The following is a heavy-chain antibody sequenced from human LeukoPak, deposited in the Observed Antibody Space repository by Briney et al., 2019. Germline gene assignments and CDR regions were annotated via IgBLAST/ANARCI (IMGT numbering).Heavy chain of an antibody. V-gene: IGHV4-39*01. CDR3: ARTPYYMDV. D-gene: IGHD2-15*01. Sequence: SETLSLTCTVSGGSISSSSYYWGWIRQPPGKGLEWIGSIYYSGSTYYNPSLKSRVTISIDTSKNQFSLKLSSVTAADTAVYYCARTPYYMDVWGKGTTVTISS. CDR2: IYYSGST. CDR1: GGSISSSSYY. J-gene: IGHJ6*03.